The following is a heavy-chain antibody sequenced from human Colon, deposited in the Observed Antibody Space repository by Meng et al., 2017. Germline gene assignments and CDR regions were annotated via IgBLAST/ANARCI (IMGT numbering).Heavy chain of an antibody. CDR1: GGSITNDNW. J-gene: IGHJ4*02. CDR3: ARDFHSTMTVFDS. D-gene: IGHD3-22*01. V-gene: IGHV4-4*02. Sequence: GHLQESGPGLVKPSGTLSLTCAVSGGSITNDNWWSWVRQPPGKGLEWIGEIFHAGNTNYNPSLKSRVTMSLDKSKNQFSLTLTSVTAADTAVYYCARDFHSTMTVFDSWGQGTLVTVSS. CDR2: IFHAGNT.